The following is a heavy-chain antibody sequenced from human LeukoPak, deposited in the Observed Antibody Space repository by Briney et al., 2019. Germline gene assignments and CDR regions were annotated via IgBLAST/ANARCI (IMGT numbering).Heavy chain of an antibody. D-gene: IGHD6-13*01. J-gene: IGHJ4*02. CDR2: IWYDASNK. CDR1: GFTFSSFG. CDR3: VRGVGVSRFNYLDS. V-gene: IGHV3-33*01. Sequence: GGSLRLSCAASGFTFSSFGMHWVRQAPGKGLEWVAVIWYDASNKYYADSVKGRFTISRDNSKNTLYLQMNSLRDDGTAVYYCVRGVGVSRFNYLDSWGQGTLVIVSS.